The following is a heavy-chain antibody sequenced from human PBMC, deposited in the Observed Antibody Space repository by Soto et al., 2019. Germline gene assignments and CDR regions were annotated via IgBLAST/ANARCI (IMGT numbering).Heavy chain of an antibody. CDR1: GYTFASYA. CDR3: ARDPPPPDY. J-gene: IGHJ4*02. V-gene: IGHV1-18*01. Sequence: QVQPVKSGAEVKKPGASVKVSCKASGYTFASYAISWMRQAPGQGLEWMGWISAYNGNTNYAQKLQGRVTMTTDTSTSTAFMELRSLRSNDTAVYYCARDPPPPDYWGQGTLVTVSS. CDR2: ISAYNGNT.